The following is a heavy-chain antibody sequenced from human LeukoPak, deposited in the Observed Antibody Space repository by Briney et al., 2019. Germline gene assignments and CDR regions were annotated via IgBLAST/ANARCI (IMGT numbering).Heavy chain of an antibody. CDR1: GFTFEDYA. Sequence: GGSFGLSCAASGFTFEDYAMHWVRQGPGKGLEWVSLISGNGNNIYYADSVKGRFTISRDNSKNSLYLQMNSLRTEDTALYYCAKDLPQYYDFSSGYYRGFDLWAQRTLVTVSS. J-gene: IGHJ4*02. D-gene: IGHD3-3*01. CDR3: AKDLPQYYDFSSGYYRGFDL. V-gene: IGHV3-43*02. CDR2: ISGNGNNI.